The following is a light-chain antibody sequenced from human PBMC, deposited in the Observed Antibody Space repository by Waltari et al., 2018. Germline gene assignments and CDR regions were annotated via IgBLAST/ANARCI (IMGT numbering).Light chain of an antibody. J-gene: IGKJ4*01. CDR1: QSISSN. V-gene: IGKV3-15*01. CDR3: QQYNTGPRLT. CDR2: GAS. Sequence: EIVMTQSPATLSASPGDRATLSCRASQSISSNLAWYPQKPGQAPRLLIYGASTRTTGIPARFSGSGSGTEFTLTISSLQSGDFAVYYCQQYNTGPRLTFGGGTKVGIK.